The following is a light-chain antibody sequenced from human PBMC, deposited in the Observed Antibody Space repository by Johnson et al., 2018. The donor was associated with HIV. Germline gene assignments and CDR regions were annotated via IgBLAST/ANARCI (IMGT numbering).Light chain of an antibody. CDR1: SSNIGNNY. V-gene: IGLV1-51*01. J-gene: IGLJ1*01. CDR2: DNN. Sequence: QLVLTQPPSVSAAPGQKVTISCSGSSSNIGNNYVSWYQQLPGTAPKLLIYDNNKRPSGIPDRFSGSKSGTSATLGITGLQTGDEADYYCGTWDSSLSPDVFGTGTKVTVL. CDR3: GTWDSSLSPDV.